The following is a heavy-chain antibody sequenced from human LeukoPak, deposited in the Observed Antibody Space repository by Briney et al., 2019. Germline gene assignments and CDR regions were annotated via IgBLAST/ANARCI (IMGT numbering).Heavy chain of an antibody. CDR2: ISWNSGSI. J-gene: IGHJ4*02. D-gene: IGHD1-26*01. CDR3: AKGLVGDAYYFDY. Sequence: PGGSLRLSCAASGFTFDDYAMHWVRQAPGKGLEWVSGISWNSGSIGYADSAKGRFTISRDNAKNSLYLQMNSLRAEDTALYYCAKGLVGDAYYFDYWGQGTLVTVSS. CDR1: GFTFDDYA. V-gene: IGHV3-9*01.